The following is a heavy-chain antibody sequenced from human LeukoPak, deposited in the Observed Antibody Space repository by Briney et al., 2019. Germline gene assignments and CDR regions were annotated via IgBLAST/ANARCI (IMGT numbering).Heavy chain of an antibody. V-gene: IGHV3-21*01. D-gene: IGHD4-17*01. Sequence: TGGSLRLSCAASGFTFSSYSMNWVRQAPGKGLEWVSSISSSSSYIYYADSVKGRFTISRDNAKNSLYLQMNSLRAEDTAVYYCARRWRTARYGDYVDYFDYWGQGTLVTVSS. CDR2: ISSSSSYI. CDR1: GFTFSSYS. CDR3: ARRWRTARYGDYVDYFDY. J-gene: IGHJ4*02.